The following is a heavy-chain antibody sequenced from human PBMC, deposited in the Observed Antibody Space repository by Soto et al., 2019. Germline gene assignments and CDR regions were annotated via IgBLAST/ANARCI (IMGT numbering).Heavy chain of an antibody. D-gene: IGHD4-17*01. CDR3: ARDDYGDYVSAFDI. CDR1: GGTFSSYA. V-gene: IGHV1-69*14. Sequence: QVQLVQSGAEVKKPGSSVKVSCKASGGTFSSYAISWVRQAPGQGLEWMGGIIPIFGTANYAQKFQGRVTITADKSTSTAYMELCSLRSEDTAVYYCARDDYGDYVSAFDIWGQGTMVTVSS. J-gene: IGHJ3*02. CDR2: IIPIFGTA.